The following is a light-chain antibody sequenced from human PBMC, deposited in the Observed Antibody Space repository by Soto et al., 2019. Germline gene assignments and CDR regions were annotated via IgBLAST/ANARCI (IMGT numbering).Light chain of an antibody. V-gene: IGKV3-15*01. CDR2: GAS. CDR1: HSVSSK. J-gene: IGKJ2*01. Sequence: EIVMTQSPATLSVSPGERATLSCRASHSVSSKLAWYQQKSGQAPRLLIHGASTRATGIPARFSGSGSGTEFTLTISSLQSEDFAIYYCQQYDNWPAMYTFGQGTKLEIK. CDR3: QQYDNWPAMYT.